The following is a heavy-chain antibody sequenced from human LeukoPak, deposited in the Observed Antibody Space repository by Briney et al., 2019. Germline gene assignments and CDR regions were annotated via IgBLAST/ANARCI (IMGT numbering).Heavy chain of an antibody. CDR2: INHSGST. CDR1: GGSFSGYY. Sequence: SETLSLTCAVYGGSFSGYYWSWIRQPPGKGLEWIGEINHSGSTNYNPSLKSRVTISVDTSKNQFSLKLSSVTAADTAVYYCARAGNIVVVPAADFDYWGRGTLVTVSS. D-gene: IGHD2-2*01. J-gene: IGHJ4*02. V-gene: IGHV4-34*01. CDR3: ARAGNIVVVPAADFDY.